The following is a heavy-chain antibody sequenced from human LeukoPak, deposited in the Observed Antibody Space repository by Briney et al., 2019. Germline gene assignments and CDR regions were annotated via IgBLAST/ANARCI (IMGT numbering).Heavy chain of an antibody. CDR1: GFTFSSYA. CDR3: AKDLAYTSGWYFDY. CDR2: ISGGGDST. Sequence: GGSLRLSCIASGFTFSSYAMTWVRQAPGKGLEWVSSISGGGDSTDYADSVKGRLTISRDNSKTTLYLQMNSLRAEDTAIYYCAKDLAYTSGWYFDYWGQGTLVTVSS. D-gene: IGHD6-19*01. V-gene: IGHV3-23*01. J-gene: IGHJ4*02.